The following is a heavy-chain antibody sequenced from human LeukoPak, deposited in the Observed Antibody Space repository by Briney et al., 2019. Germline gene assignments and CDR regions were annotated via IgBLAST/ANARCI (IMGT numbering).Heavy chain of an antibody. CDR1: GYTFTSYW. Sequence: PGESLKISCQGSGYTFTSYWIAWVRQMPGEGLEWMGIIYPGDSDTRYSPSFQGQATISADKSISTAFLQWSSLKASDSAMYYCASLRSYSDAFDIWGQGTMVPVSS. D-gene: IGHD2-21*01. CDR3: ASLRSYSDAFDI. V-gene: IGHV5-51*01. CDR2: IYPGDSDT. J-gene: IGHJ3*02.